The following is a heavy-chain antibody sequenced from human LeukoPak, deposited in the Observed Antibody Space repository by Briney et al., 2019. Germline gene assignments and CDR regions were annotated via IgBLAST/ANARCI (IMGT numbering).Heavy chain of an antibody. V-gene: IGHV5-51*01. Sequence: GESLKISCKGSGYSFTSYWIGWVRQMPGKGLEWMGIIYPGDSDTRYSPSFQGQVTISADKSISTAYLQWSSLKASDTAMYSCARQAPLGYCSSTSRPKGFDYWGQGTLVTVSS. CDR1: GYSFTSYW. J-gene: IGHJ4*02. CDR2: IYPGDSDT. CDR3: ARQAPLGYCSSTSRPKGFDY. D-gene: IGHD2-2*01.